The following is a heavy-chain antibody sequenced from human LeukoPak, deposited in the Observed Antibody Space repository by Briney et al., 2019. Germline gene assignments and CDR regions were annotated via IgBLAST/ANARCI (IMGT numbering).Heavy chain of an antibody. Sequence: GGSLRLSCVASGFTFTDYYMSWIRQAPGKGLEWVSYVSYTSSSTTYADSVKGRFTISRDNAKNSLYLQMNSLKAEDTAVYYCARGQYSFDYWGQGTLLTVSS. CDR3: ARGQYSFDY. CDR2: VSYTSSST. CDR1: GFTFTDYY. V-gene: IGHV3-11*06. J-gene: IGHJ4*02. D-gene: IGHD2/OR15-2a*01.